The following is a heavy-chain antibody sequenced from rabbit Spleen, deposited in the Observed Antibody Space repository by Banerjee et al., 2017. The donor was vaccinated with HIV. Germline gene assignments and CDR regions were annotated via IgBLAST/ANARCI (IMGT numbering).Heavy chain of an antibody. Sequence: QEQLVESGGGLVQPEGSLTLTCTASGFSFNSNYYMCWVRQAPGEGLEWFACIYDGSGISTKYASWAKGRFTISRDIDQNTLYLQLNSLTAADTATYFCVRDQARMLDLWGPGTLVTVS. J-gene: IGHJ4*01. CDR1: GFSFNSNYY. CDR2: IYDGSGIST. V-gene: IGHV1S45*01. D-gene: IGHD6-1*01. CDR3: VRDQARMLDL.